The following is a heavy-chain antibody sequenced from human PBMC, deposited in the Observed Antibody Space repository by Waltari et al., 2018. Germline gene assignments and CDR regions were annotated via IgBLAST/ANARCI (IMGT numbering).Heavy chain of an antibody. J-gene: IGHJ4*02. CDR1: GGTFSSYT. CDR3: ARGDDILTGNFDY. D-gene: IGHD3-9*01. Sequence: QVQLVQSGAEVKKPGSSVKVSCKASGGTFSSYTISWVRQAPGQGLEWMGRIIPILGIANYAQKFQGRVTITADKSTSTAYMELSSLRSEDTAMYYCARGDDILTGNFDYWGQGTLVTVSS. CDR2: IIPILGIA. V-gene: IGHV1-69*02.